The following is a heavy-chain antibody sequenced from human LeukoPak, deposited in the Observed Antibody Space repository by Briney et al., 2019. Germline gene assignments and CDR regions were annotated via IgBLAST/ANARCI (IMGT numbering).Heavy chain of an antibody. J-gene: IGHJ3*02. CDR2: ISSSGSTI. Sequence: GGSLRLSCAASGFTFSSYEMNWVRQAPGKGLERVSHISSSGSTIYYADSVKGRFTISRDNSKNTLYLQMNNMRTEDTAVYYCAREALEWSPPDIWGQGTTVTVSS. D-gene: IGHD3-3*01. CDR3: AREALEWSPPDI. CDR1: GFTFSSYE. V-gene: IGHV3-48*03.